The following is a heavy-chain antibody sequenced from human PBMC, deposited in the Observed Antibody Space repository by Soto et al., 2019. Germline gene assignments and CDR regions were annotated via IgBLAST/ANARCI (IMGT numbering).Heavy chain of an antibody. CDR3: ARAGNYYDSRGYLNY. V-gene: IGHV4-61*01. CDR2: IYYSGST. CDR1: GGSVSSGSYY. J-gene: IGHJ4*02. Sequence: SETLSLTCTVSGGSVSSGSYYWSWIRQPPGKGLEWIGYIYYSGSTNYNPSLKSRVTISVDTSKNQFSLKLSSVTAADTAVYYCARAGNYYDSRGYLNYWGQGTLVTVSS. D-gene: IGHD3-22*01.